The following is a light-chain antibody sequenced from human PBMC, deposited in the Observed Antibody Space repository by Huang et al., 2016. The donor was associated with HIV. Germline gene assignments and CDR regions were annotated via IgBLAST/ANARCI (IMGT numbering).Light chain of an antibody. V-gene: IGKV1-39*01. CDR2: GAS. Sequence: DIQMTQSQSSLSASVGDRVTVTCRTSQSIRSFLNWYQQKQGKAPKFLIYGASNFQSGVPASCSGSGSWTDFTLTISSLQPEDCATYYCQQSYSTPLTFGGGTKVEIE. CDR1: QSIRSF. CDR3: QQSYSTPLT. J-gene: IGKJ4*01.